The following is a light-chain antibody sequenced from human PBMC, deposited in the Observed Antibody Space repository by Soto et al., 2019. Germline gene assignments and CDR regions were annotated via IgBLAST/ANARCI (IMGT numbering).Light chain of an antibody. CDR1: SSDVGNYNY. CDR2: DVA. V-gene: IGLV2-11*01. Sequence: QSALTQPRSVSGSPGQSVTISCTGTSSDVGNYNYVAWYRQHPGNAPKLIIYDVAQRPSGVPDRFSGSKSGNTASLTISGLQAEDEADYYCCSYAGSYRWVFGGGTKLTVL. CDR3: CSYAGSYRWV. J-gene: IGLJ3*02.